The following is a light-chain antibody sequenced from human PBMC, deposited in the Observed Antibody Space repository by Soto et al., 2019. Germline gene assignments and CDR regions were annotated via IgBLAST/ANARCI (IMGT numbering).Light chain of an antibody. Sequence: EIVLTQSPGTLSVSPGDRVALSCRASQSVDINLAWYQQRAGQAPRLLIYGASSRATGIPDRFSGSGSGTDFTLTISRLEPEDFAVYYCQQYGSSLSITFGQGTRLEIK. V-gene: IGKV3-20*01. CDR3: QQYGSSLSIT. J-gene: IGKJ5*01. CDR1: QSVDIN. CDR2: GAS.